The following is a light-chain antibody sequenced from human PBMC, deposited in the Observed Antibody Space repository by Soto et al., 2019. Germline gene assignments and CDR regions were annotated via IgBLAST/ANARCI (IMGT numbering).Light chain of an antibody. CDR1: SSDVGGYNF. J-gene: IGLJ1*01. CDR3: SPYTSSSPYV. V-gene: IGLV2-14*01. Sequence: QSALTQPASVSGSPGQSITISCTGTSSDVGGYNFVSWYQQHPGKAPKLMIYEVSNRPSGVSNRFSGSKSGNTASLTISGLQAEDEADYYCSPYTSSSPYVFGTGTKVTVL. CDR2: EVS.